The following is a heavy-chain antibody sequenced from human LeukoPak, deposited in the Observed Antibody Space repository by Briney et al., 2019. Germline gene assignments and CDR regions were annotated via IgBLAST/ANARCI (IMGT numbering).Heavy chain of an antibody. D-gene: IGHD6-13*01. CDR1: GVSISSGSYY. Sequence: PSQTLSLTCTVSGVSISSGSYYWSWIRQPAGKGLEWIGRIYTSGSTNYNPSLKSRVTISVATAKNQFSLKLNSVTATDSAVYYCASSNWLRDANFDNWGQGTLVTVSS. V-gene: IGHV4-61*02. J-gene: IGHJ4*02. CDR2: IYTSGST. CDR3: ASSNWLRDANFDN.